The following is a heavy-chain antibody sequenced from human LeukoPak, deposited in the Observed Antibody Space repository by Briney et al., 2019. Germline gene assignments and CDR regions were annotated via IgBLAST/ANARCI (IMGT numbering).Heavy chain of an antibody. J-gene: IGHJ5*02. CDR1: GGSISSGDYY. CDR2: IYYSGST. D-gene: IGHD3-16*02. V-gene: IGHV4-30-4*08. Sequence: KPSQTLSLTCTVSGGSISSGDYYWSWIRQPPGKGLEWIGYIYYSGSTYYNPSLKSRVTISVDTSKNQFTLKLSSVTAADTAVYYSARVDGDYVWGSYRYSNWFDPWGQGTLVTVSS. CDR3: ARVDGDYVWGSYRYSNWFDP.